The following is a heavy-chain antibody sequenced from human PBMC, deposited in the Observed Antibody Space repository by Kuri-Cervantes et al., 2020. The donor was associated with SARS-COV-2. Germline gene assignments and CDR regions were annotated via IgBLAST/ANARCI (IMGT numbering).Heavy chain of an antibody. CDR2: IYYSGST. V-gene: IGHV4-31*03. Sequence: SETLSLTCTVSGGSISSGGYYWSWIRQHPGKGLEWIGYIYYSGSTYYNPSLKSRVTISVDTSKNQFSLKLSSVTAADTAVYCCARGNELWGNHFDYWGQGTLVTVSS. J-gene: IGHJ4*02. CDR1: GGSISSGGYY. CDR3: ARGNELWGNHFDY. D-gene: IGHD5-18*01.